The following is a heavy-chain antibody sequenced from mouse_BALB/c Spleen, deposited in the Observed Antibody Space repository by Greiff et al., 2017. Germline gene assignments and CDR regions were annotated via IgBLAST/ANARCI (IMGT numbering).Heavy chain of an antibody. CDR3: AREGTYGSSYGYFDV. J-gene: IGHJ1*01. CDR1: GFTFSDYY. CDR2: ISDGGSYT. V-gene: IGHV5-4*02. Sequence: DVKLVESGGGLVKPGGSLKLSCAASGFTFSDYYMYWVRQTPEKRLEWVATISDGGSYTYYPDSVKGRFTISRDNAKNNLYLQMSSLKSEDTAMYYCAREGTYGSSYGYFDVWGAGTTVTVSS. D-gene: IGHD1-1*01.